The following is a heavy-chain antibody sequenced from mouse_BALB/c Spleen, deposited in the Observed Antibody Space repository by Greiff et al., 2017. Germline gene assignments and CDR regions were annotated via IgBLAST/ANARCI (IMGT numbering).Heavy chain of an antibody. Sequence: EVMLVESGGGLVKPGGSLKLSCAASGFTFSSYAMSWVRQTPEKRLEWVATISSGGSYTYYPDSVKGRFTISRDNAKNTLYLQMSSLRSEDTAMYYCARRITTATGGYAMDYWGQGTSVTVSS. CDR1: GFTFSSYA. D-gene: IGHD1-2*01. V-gene: IGHV5-9-1*01. CDR3: ARRITTATGGYAMDY. J-gene: IGHJ4*01. CDR2: ISSGGSYT.